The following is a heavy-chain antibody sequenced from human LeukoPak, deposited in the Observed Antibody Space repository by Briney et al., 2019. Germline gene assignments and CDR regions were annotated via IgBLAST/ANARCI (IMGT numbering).Heavy chain of an antibody. J-gene: IGHJ6*02. V-gene: IGHV4-39*07. Sequence: YPSETLSLTCTVSGGSISSDSYYWAWIRQPRGRVLEWIGRFYYSGSALYNPSLKNRVTISVDTSKHQFSLKVTSVTAADTAVYYCARGPSCSSASCYGQYYYYYGLDVWGRGTTVTVSS. D-gene: IGHD2-2*01. CDR2: FYYSGSA. CDR1: GGSISSDSYY. CDR3: ARGPSCSSASCYGQYYYYYGLDV.